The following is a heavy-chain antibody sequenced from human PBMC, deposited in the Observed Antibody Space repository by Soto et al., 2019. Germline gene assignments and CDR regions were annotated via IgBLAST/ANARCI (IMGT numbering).Heavy chain of an antibody. CDR1: GFTFSRYW. CDR3: ARGDTPMITGMDSFDI. V-gene: IGHV3-7*01. J-gene: IGHJ3*02. CDR2: IKQDGTEK. Sequence: GSLSLSCAASGFTFSRYWMNWVRQAPGKGLEWVANIKQDGTEKNYVDSVKGRFTISRDNAKNSLYLQMDSLRAEDTAVYFCARGDTPMITGMDSFDIWGQGTLVT. D-gene: IGHD5-18*01.